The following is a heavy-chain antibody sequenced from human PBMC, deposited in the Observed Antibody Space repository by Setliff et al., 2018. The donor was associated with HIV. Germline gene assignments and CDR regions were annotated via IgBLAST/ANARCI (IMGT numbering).Heavy chain of an antibody. V-gene: IGHV3-48*04. D-gene: IGHD2-15*01. CDR3: AKDQAVVTPRYDAFDI. Sequence: GGSLRLSCLASGFTFSTYSMNWVRQAPGKGLEWLSYISSSGNTIYYTDSLKGRFTISRDNARSSLYLEMNSLRAEDTAVYYCAKDQAVVTPRYDAFDIWGQGTMVTVSS. J-gene: IGHJ3*02. CDR1: GFTFSTYS. CDR2: ISSSGNTI.